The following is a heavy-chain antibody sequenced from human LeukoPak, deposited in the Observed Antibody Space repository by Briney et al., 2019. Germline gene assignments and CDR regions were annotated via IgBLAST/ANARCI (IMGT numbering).Heavy chain of an antibody. Sequence: PGGTLRLSCAASGFTFTSYAITWVRQAPGKGLEWVSTISGTGGSTYYADSVKGRFTISRDDSKNTLYLQMNSLRAEDTAVYYCAKDYTMIVPTPDYFDYWGQGTLVTVSS. CDR1: GFTFTSYA. CDR2: ISGTGGST. V-gene: IGHV3-23*01. J-gene: IGHJ4*02. D-gene: IGHD3-22*01. CDR3: AKDYTMIVPTPDYFDY.